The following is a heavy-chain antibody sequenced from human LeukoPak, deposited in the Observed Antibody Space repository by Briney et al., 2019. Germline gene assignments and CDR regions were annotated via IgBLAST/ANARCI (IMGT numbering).Heavy chain of an antibody. J-gene: IGHJ4*02. Sequence: GGSLRLSCAASGFTFSSYAMSWVRQAPGKGLEWVSLISGSGGSTYYADSVKGRFTISRDNSKNTLYLQMNSLRAEDTAVYYCAKDKLGYCTNGVCTYYFDYWGQGTLVTVSS. CDR3: AKDKLGYCTNGVCTYYFDY. V-gene: IGHV3-23*01. CDR2: ISGSGGST. D-gene: IGHD2-8*01. CDR1: GFTFSSYA.